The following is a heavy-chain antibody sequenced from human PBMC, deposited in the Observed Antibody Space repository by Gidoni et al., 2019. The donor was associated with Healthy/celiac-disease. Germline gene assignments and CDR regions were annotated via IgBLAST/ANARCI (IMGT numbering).Heavy chain of an antibody. J-gene: IGHJ5*02. Sequence: QVQLVESGGGVVQPGRSLSLSCAASGFTFSSYGMHWVRQAPGKGLEWVAVIWYDGSNKYYADSVKGRFTISRDNSKNTLYLQMNSLRAEDTAVYYCARDSGEWYYDSSGYPAAWGQGTLVTVSS. CDR1: GFTFSSYG. CDR2: IWYDGSNK. D-gene: IGHD3-22*01. V-gene: IGHV3-33*01. CDR3: ARDSGEWYYDSSGYPAA.